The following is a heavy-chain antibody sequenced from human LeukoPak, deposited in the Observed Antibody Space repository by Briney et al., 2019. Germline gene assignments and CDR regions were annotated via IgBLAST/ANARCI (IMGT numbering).Heavy chain of an antibody. J-gene: IGHJ4*02. CDR1: GFTFSSYS. CDR2: ISSSSSYI. Sequence: PGGSLRLSCAASGFTFSSYSMNWVRQAPGKGLEWVSSISSSSSYIYYADSVKGRFTISRDNAKNSLYLQMNSLRAEDTAVYYCARAKAAVGVEIVKRSIDYGGQGTLVTVS. D-gene: IGHD6-13*01. V-gene: IGHV3-21*01. CDR3: ARAKAAVGVEIVKRSIDY.